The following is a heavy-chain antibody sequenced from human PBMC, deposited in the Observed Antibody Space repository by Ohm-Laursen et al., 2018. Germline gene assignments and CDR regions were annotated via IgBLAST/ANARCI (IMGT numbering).Heavy chain of an antibody. CDR3: ARGGYSYGFDY. Sequence: GTLSLTCFVSGGPISSHYWSWIRQPPGKGLEWIGYIHHSGGTNYNPSLKSRVTISLHTSRIQFSLNLSSVTAADTAVYFCARGGYSYGFDYWGQGTLVTVSS. D-gene: IGHD5-18*01. V-gene: IGHV4-59*11. CDR1: GGPISSHY. CDR2: IHHSGGT. J-gene: IGHJ4*02.